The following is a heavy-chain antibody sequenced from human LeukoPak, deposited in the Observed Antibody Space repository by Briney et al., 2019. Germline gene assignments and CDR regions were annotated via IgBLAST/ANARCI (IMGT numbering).Heavy chain of an antibody. CDR3: ARGQTYDFWSGYYRVSWFDP. J-gene: IGHJ5*02. V-gene: IGHV4-34*01. Sequence: SETLSLTCAVYGGSFSGYYWSWIRQPPGKGLEWIGEINHSGSTNYNPSLKSRVTISVDTSKNQFSLKLSSVTAADTAVYYRARGQTYDFWSGYYRVSWFDPWGQGTLVTVSS. D-gene: IGHD3-3*01. CDR1: GGSFSGYY. CDR2: INHSGST.